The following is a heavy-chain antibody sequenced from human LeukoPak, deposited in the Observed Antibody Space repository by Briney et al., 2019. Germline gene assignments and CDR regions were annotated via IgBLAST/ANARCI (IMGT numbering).Heavy chain of an antibody. V-gene: IGHV3-21*01. Sequence: GGSLRLSCAASGFTFSSYSMNWVRQAPGKGLEWVSSISSSSSYIYYADSVKGRFTISRDNAKNSLYLQMNSLRAEDTAVYYCARDRVGSGSPYWGQGTLVTVSS. J-gene: IGHJ4*02. CDR1: GFTFSSYS. CDR2: ISSSSSYI. D-gene: IGHD1-26*01. CDR3: ARDRVGSGSPY.